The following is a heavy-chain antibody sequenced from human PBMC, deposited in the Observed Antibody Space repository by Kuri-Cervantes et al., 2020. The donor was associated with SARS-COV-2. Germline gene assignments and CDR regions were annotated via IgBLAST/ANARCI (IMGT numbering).Heavy chain of an antibody. CDR3: ARASTTIYGVLIMLFSSNAFAI. V-gene: IGHV4-34*01. J-gene: IGHJ3*02. CDR2: INHSGSA. D-gene: IGHD3-3*01. CDR1: GGFFRGFY. Sequence: CAFYGGFFRGFYWGWIRQTPGKGLEWIGEINHSGSANYNPSLKSRVTISVDTSKNQFSLKLSSVTAADTAVYYCARASTTIYGVLIMLFSSNAFAIWGQGTLVTVSS.